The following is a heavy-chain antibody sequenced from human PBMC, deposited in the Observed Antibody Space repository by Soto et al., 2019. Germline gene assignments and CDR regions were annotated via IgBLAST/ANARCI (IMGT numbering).Heavy chain of an antibody. CDR2: IYPGDSDS. Sequence: ESLKISCEGFGYNFATYWIAWVCQMPGKGLEYMGIIYPGDSDSRYSPSFQGQVTFSADKSTSTAYMQWSSLKASDTAMYYCARHGFYGDYASNYFDPWGQGTLVTVSS. D-gene: IGHD4-17*01. CDR1: GYNFATYW. CDR3: ARHGFYGDYASNYFDP. J-gene: IGHJ5*02. V-gene: IGHV5-51*01.